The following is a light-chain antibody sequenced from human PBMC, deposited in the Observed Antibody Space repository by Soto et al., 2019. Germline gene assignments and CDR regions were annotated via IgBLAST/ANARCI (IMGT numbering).Light chain of an antibody. CDR1: SSDVGSYNL. CDR3: CSYAGSTPYV. Sequence: QSVLAQPASGTGSPGQSITISCNGTSSDVGSYNLVSWYQQHPGKAPKLMIYEGSKRPSGVSNRFSGSKSGNTASLTISGLQAEDEADYYCCSYAGSTPYVFGTGTKVTVL. V-gene: IGLV2-23*01. J-gene: IGLJ1*01. CDR2: EGS.